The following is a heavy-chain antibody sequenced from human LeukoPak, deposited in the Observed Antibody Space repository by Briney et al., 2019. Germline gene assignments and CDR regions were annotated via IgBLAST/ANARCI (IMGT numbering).Heavy chain of an antibody. CDR1: GFTFSSYW. V-gene: IGHV3-7*03. Sequence: PGGSLRLSCAASGFTFSSYWMSWVRQAPGKGLEWVANMKQDGSEKYYVDSVKGRFTISRDNAKNSLYLQMNSLRAEDTAVYYCARDIVVVVAAIYYYYYGMDVWGQGTTVTVSS. CDR2: MKQDGSEK. J-gene: IGHJ6*02. CDR3: ARDIVVVVAAIYYYYYGMDV. D-gene: IGHD2-15*01.